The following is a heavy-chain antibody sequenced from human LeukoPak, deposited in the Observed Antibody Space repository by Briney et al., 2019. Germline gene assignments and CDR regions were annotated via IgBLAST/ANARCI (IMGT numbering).Heavy chain of an antibody. CDR3: ARGRTAGEIRSYYLWSGREYYFDY. CDR1: CGTFSSYA. D-gene: IGHD3-3*01. Sequence: ASVKVSCKASCGTFSSYAISWVRQAPGQGLEWMGGIIPIFGTANYAQKFQGRVTITTDESTSPAYMELSSLRSEGTAVYYCARGRTAGEIRSYYLWSGREYYFDYWGQGTLVTVSS. J-gene: IGHJ4*02. V-gene: IGHV1-69*05. CDR2: IIPIFGTA.